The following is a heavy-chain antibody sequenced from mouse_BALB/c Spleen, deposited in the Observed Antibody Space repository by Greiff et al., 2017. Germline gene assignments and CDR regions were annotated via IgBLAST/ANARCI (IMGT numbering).Heavy chain of an antibody. V-gene: IGHV5-17*02. CDR2: ISSGSSTI. CDR1: GFTFSSFG. CDR3: ARSLYRYDAYYAMDY. D-gene: IGHD2-14*01. Sequence: EVKVEESGGGLVQPGGSRKLSCAASGFTFSSFGMHWVRQAPEKGLEWVAYISSGSSTIYYADTVKGRFTISRDNPKNTLFLQMTSLRSEDTAMYYCARSLYRYDAYYAMDYWGQGTSVTVSS. J-gene: IGHJ4*01.